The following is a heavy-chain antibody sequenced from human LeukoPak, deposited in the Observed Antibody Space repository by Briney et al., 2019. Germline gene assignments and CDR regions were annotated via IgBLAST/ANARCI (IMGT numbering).Heavy chain of an antibody. CDR1: GFTFSSYA. V-gene: IGHV3-21*04. Sequence: GGSLRLSCAASGFTFSSYAMSWVRQAPGKGLEWVSSISSSSSYIYYADSVKGRFTISRDNAKNSLYLQMNSLRAEDTAVYYCARATCMVRGDINWFDPWGQGTLVTVSS. CDR3: ARATCMVRGDINWFDP. D-gene: IGHD3-10*01. CDR2: ISSSSSYI. J-gene: IGHJ5*02.